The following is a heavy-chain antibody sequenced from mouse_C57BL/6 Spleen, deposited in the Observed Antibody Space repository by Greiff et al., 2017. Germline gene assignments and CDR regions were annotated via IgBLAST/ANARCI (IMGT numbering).Heavy chain of an antibody. V-gene: IGHV1-26*01. J-gene: IGHJ3*01. CDR3: ARGYYGSSIAWFAY. CDR1: GYTFTDSY. Sequence: VQLQQSGPELVKPGASVKISCKASGYTFTDSYMNWVKQSHGKSLEWIGDINPNNGGTSYNQKFKGKATLTVDKSSSTAYMELRSLTSEDSAVYYCARGYYGSSIAWFAYWGQGTLVTVSA. CDR2: INPNNGGT. D-gene: IGHD1-1*01.